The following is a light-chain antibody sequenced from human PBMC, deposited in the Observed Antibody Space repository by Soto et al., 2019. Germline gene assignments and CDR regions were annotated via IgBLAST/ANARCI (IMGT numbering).Light chain of an antibody. CDR1: QAISTW. CDR3: QQANSFPRT. CDR2: AAS. J-gene: IGKJ1*01. V-gene: IGKV1D-12*01. Sequence: DIQMTQSPSSVSASVGDRVTITCRASQAISTWLAWYQQKPGKAPKLLIYAASNLQTGVPSRFNGSGSGTDFTLTISSLQPEDFATYYRQQANSFPRTFGQGTKVQIK.